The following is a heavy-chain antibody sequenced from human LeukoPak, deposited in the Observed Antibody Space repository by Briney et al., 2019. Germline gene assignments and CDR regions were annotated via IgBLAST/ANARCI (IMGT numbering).Heavy chain of an antibody. CDR1: GYHFTTYW. J-gene: IGHJ3*02. D-gene: IGHD1-26*01. V-gene: IGHV5-51*01. Sequence: GESLKISCRGSGYHFTTYWIGWVRQMPEKGLEWMGIVYPEDSDTRYSSSFEGQVTISADKSIRTAYLQWSSLKASDTAMYYCARNQYSGTFYNAFDIWGQGTMVPVS. CDR2: VYPEDSDT. CDR3: ARNQYSGTFYNAFDI.